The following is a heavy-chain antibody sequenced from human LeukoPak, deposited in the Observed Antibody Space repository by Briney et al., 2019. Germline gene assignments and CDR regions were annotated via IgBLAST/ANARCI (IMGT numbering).Heavy chain of an antibody. CDR2: INHSGST. Sequence: PGGSLRLSCAASGFTFSSYNMNWVRQPPGKGLEWIGEINHSGSTNYNPSLKSRVTISVDTSKNQFSLKLSSVTAADTAVYYCARVADGVRGVIINLYYYYGMDVWGQGTTVTVSS. J-gene: IGHJ6*02. V-gene: IGHV4-34*01. D-gene: IGHD3-10*01. CDR1: GFTFSSYN. CDR3: ARVADGVRGVIINLYYYYGMDV.